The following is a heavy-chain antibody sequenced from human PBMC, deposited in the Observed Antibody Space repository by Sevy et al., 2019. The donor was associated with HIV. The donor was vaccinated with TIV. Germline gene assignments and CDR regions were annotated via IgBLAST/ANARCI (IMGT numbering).Heavy chain of an antibody. CDR3: ASGRPCGGDCYFFDS. CDR2: IIPRPGLA. Sequence: ASVKVSCKASGGSLSNYGINWVQQAAGQGLEWMGGIIPRPGLANYAQKFRDRVTITADESTNTVYMEVRRLRFEDAGVYDCASGRPCGGDCYFFDSWGQGTLVTVSS. V-gene: IGHV1-69*10. CDR1: GGSLSNYG. D-gene: IGHD2-21*02. J-gene: IGHJ4*02.